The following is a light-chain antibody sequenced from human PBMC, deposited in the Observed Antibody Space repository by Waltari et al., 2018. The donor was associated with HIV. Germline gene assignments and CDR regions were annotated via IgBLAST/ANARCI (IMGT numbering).Light chain of an antibody. J-gene: IGLJ3*02. Sequence: SSELTQDPAVSVALGQTVRITCQGDSLRSYYASWYQQKPGQAPVLVIYGKNNRPSGIPDRFSGSRSGNTASLTITGAQAEDEADYYCNSRDSSGNHRDWVFGGGTKLTVL. CDR3: NSRDSSGNHRDWV. V-gene: IGLV3-19*01. CDR1: SLRSYY. CDR2: GKN.